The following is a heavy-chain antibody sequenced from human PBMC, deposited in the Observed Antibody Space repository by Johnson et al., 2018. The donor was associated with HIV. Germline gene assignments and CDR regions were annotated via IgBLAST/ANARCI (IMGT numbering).Heavy chain of an antibody. CDR3: AKDAYTYGPDAFDI. CDR2: IWYDGSNK. J-gene: IGHJ3*02. Sequence: VQLVESGGGVVQPGRSLRLSCAASGFTFSSYGMHWVRQAPGKGLEWVAVIWYDGSNKYYVDSVKGRFTISRDNSKNTLYLQMNSLRAEDTAIYYCAKDAYTYGPDAFDIWGQGTMVSVSS. CDR1: GFTFSSYG. V-gene: IGHV3-33*06. D-gene: IGHD5-18*01.